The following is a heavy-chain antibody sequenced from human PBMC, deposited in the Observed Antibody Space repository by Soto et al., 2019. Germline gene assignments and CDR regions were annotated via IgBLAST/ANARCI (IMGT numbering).Heavy chain of an antibody. CDR1: GFTFSDYY. CDR3: ARGVGAAAGVQH. CDR2: ISSSSNYR. D-gene: IGHD6-13*01. J-gene: IGHJ1*01. Sequence: QVQLVESGGGLVKPGGSLRLSCAASGFTFSDYYMSWIRQAPGKGLDWVSYISSSSNYRNYADSVKDRFTISRDNARNSLYLQMNSLRAEDTAVYYCARGVGAAAGVQHWGQGTLVTVSS. V-gene: IGHV3-11*06.